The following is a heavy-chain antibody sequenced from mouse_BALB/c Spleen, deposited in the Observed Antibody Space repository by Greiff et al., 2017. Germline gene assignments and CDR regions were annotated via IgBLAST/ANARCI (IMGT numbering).Heavy chain of an antibody. V-gene: IGHV1-37*01. CDR3: GREETYYRYDFDY. Sequence: VQLQQSGPELVKPGASVTISCKASGYSFTGYFMNWVKQSHGKSLEWIGRINPYNGDTFYNQKFKGKATLTVDKSSSTAHMELLRLTSEDSAVYYCGREETYYRYDFDYWGQGTTLTVSS. J-gene: IGHJ2*01. CDR2: INPYNGDT. D-gene: IGHD2-14*01. CDR1: GYSFTGYF.